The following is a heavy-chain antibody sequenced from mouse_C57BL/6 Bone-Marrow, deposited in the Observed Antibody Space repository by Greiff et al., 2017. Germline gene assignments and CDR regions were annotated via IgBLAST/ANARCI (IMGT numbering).Heavy chain of an antibody. Sequence: QVQLQQPGAELVRPGSSVKLSCKASGYTFTSYWMHWVKQRPIQGLEWIGNIDPSDSETHYNQKFKDKATLTVDKSSSTAYMQLSSLTSEDSAVYYCARRNSNYLFAYWGQGTLVTVSA. CDR1: GYTFTSYW. CDR3: ARRNSNYLFAY. V-gene: IGHV1-52*01. J-gene: IGHJ3*01. D-gene: IGHD2-5*01. CDR2: IDPSDSET.